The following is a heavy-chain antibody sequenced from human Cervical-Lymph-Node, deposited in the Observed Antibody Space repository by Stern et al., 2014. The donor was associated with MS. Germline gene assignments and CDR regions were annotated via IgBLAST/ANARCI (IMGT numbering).Heavy chain of an antibody. CDR3: ARAGPYDYIWGNFRHRAFYFDS. CDR1: SGFIGNNY. D-gene: IGHD3-16*02. Sequence: QVQLQESGPGLVKPSETLSLMCSVSSGFIGNNYWSWIRQPPGKGLEWIGHLYYSGGTYYNPSRKSRFTISLDTSKNQLSLRLSSVTAADTAVYYCARAGPYDYIWGNFRHRAFYFDSWGQGALVTVSS. J-gene: IGHJ4*02. CDR2: LYYSGGT. V-gene: IGHV4-59*01.